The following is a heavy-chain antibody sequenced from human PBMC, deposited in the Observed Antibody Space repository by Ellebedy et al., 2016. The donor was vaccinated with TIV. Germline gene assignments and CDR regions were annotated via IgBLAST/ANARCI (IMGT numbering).Heavy chain of an antibody. CDR2: IYYSGST. D-gene: IGHD3-10*01. V-gene: IGHV4-39*01. CDR1: GGSIDSSSNY. CDR3: ARWFGELLYVRWFDP. J-gene: IGHJ5*02. Sequence: SETLSLTCTVSGGSIDSSSNYWGWIRQPPGKGLEWIGSIYYSGSTFYNPSLKSRVTISVDTSKSQFSLKLSYVTAADTAVYYCARWFGELLYVRWFDPWGQGTLVTVSS.